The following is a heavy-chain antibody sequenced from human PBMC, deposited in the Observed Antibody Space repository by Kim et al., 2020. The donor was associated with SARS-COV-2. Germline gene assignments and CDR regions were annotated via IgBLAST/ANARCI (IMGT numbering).Heavy chain of an antibody. J-gene: IGHJ4*02. Sequence: YFPGSVKGRFTISRENAKNSLYLQMNSLRAGDTAVYYCARGSSGQSLDYWGQGTLVTVSS. CDR3: ARGSSGQSLDY. D-gene: IGHD6-19*01. V-gene: IGHV3-13*01.